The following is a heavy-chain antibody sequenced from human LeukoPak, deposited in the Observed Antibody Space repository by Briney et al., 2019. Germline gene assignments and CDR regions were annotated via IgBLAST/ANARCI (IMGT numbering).Heavy chain of an antibody. Sequence: GGSLRLSCAASGFTFSSYDMHWARQAPGKGLEWVAILSSDGIHKYYADSVKGRFTVSRDNPKNTMYLQMNSLRDEDTAAYYCARVVGGTWLVDFWGQGTLVTVSS. CDR2: LSSDGIHK. CDR3: ARVVGGTWLVDF. J-gene: IGHJ1*01. V-gene: IGHV3-30-3*01. D-gene: IGHD1-26*01. CDR1: GFTFSSYD.